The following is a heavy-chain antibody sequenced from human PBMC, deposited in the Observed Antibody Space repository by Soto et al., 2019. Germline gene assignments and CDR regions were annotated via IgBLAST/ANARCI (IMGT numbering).Heavy chain of an antibody. J-gene: IGHJ5*02. CDR2: IYYSGST. D-gene: IGHD2-2*01. CDR3: ARSIVVVPAAGGVFDP. CDR1: GGSISSYY. Sequence: SETLSLTCTVSGGSISSYYWSWIRQPPGKGLEWIGYIYYSGSTYYNPSLKSRVTISVDTSKNQFSLNLSSATAADTAMYYCARSIVVVPAAGGVFDPWGQGTRVTVSS. V-gene: IGHV4-59*01.